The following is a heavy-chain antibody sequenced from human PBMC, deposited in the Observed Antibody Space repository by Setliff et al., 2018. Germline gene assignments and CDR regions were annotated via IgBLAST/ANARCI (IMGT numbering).Heavy chain of an antibody. D-gene: IGHD4-17*01. CDR1: DGSLSTYY. CDR2: VYYSGTA. Sequence: SETLSLTCTVSDGSLSTYYWSWIRQPPGKGLEFIGYVYYSGTANYSPSLRSRVTISVDTSKNHFSLKLSSVTAADTAVYYCAGSTVTQVDYWGKGTTVTVSS. V-gene: IGHV4-59*08. CDR3: AGSTVTQVDY. J-gene: IGHJ6*04.